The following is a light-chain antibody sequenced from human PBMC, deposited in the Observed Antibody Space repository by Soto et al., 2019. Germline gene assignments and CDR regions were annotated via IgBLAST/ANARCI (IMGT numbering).Light chain of an antibody. V-gene: IGKV1-39*01. CDR1: QSVLYSSNNKNY. J-gene: IGKJ5*01. Sequence: DVLLTPSPYSLAVSLGDRATINCKASQSVLYSSNNKNYLAWYQQKPGKAPKLLFYAASSLQSGVPSRFSGSGSGTDFTLTISSLQPEDFATYYCQQSYSTPPTFGQGTRLEIK. CDR2: AAS. CDR3: QQSYSTPPT.